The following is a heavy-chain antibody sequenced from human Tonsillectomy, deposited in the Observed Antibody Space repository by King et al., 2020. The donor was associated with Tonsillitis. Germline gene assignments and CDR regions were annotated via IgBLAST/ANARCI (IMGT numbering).Heavy chain of an antibody. CDR2: IYIAGSST. V-gene: IGHV3-23*03. J-gene: IGHJ4*02. CDR3: AKAPYYSDYPPLCDY. D-gene: IGHD4-11*01. Sequence: VQLVESGGGLVQPGGSLRLSCAGSGFTFSSYAMSWVRQAPGKGLEWVSVIYIAGSSTYYADSVKGRFTISRDHSKNTLYLQMNSLRAEDTAVYHCAKAPYYSDYPPLCDYGGQGTLVTVSS. CDR1: GFTFSSYA.